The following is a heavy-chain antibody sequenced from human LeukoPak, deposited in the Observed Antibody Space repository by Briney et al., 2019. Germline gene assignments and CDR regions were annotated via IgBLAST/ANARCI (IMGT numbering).Heavy chain of an antibody. CDR2: IWYDGSNK. J-gene: IGHJ4*02. CDR1: GYTLTELS. D-gene: IGHD4-11*01. CDR3: ARDLTNYFDY. V-gene: IGHV3-33*01. Sequence: SCKVSGYTLTELSMHWVRQAPGKGLEWVAVIWYDGSNKYYADFVKGRFTISRDNSKNTLYLQMNSLRAEDTAVYYCARDLTNYFDYWGQGTLVTVSS.